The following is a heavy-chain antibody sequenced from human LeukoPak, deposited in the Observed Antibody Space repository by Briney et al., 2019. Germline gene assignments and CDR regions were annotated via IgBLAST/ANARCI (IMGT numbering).Heavy chain of an antibody. CDR3: ARDVGPTTVTTVAFGY. Sequence: GASVKVSCKASGGTFSSYAISWVRQAPGQGLEWMGRIIPIFGTANYAQRFQGRVTITTHESTSTAYMELSSLRSEDTAVYYCARDVGPTTVTTVAFGYWGQGTLVTVSS. V-gene: IGHV1-69*05. D-gene: IGHD4-17*01. J-gene: IGHJ4*02. CDR1: GGTFSSYA. CDR2: IIPIFGTA.